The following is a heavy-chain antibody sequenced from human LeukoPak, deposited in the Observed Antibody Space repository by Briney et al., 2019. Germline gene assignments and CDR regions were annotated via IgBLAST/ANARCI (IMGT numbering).Heavy chain of an antibody. Sequence: SETLSLTCIVSGYSISSDYFWGLVRQPPGKGLEWIGSIFHSGSVYYNPSLKSRVTISVDPSKNRFSLKLTSVTAADTAVYYCASHIVVVVAATPLFDYWGQGTLVTVSS. D-gene: IGHD2-15*01. CDR1: GYSISSDYF. J-gene: IGHJ4*02. V-gene: IGHV4-38-2*02. CDR2: IFHSGSV. CDR3: ASHIVVVVAATPLFDY.